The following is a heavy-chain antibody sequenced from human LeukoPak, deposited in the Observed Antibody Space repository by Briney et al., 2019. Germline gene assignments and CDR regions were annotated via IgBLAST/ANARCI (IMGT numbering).Heavy chain of an antibody. CDR1: GGSFSGYY. D-gene: IGHD6-6*01. Sequence: SETLSLTCAVYGGSFSGYYWSWIRQPPGKGLEWIGEINHSGSTNYNPSLKSRVTISVDTSKNQYSLKLSSVTAADTAVYYCARTRRLVLVRWFDPWGQGTLVTVPS. V-gene: IGHV4-34*01. CDR2: INHSGST. J-gene: IGHJ5*02. CDR3: ARTRRLVLVRWFDP.